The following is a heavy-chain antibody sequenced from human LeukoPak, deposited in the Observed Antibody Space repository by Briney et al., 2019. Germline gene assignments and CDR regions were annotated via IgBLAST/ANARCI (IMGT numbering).Heavy chain of an antibody. CDR2: IWYDGSNK. Sequence: GGSLRLSCAASGFTFSSYGMHWVRQAPGKGLEWVAVIWYDGSNKYYADSVEGRFTISRDNSKNTLYLQMNSLRAEDTAVYYCARATYYYYGMDVWGQGTTATVSS. V-gene: IGHV3-33*01. J-gene: IGHJ6*02. CDR1: GFTFSSYG. CDR3: ARATYYYYGMDV.